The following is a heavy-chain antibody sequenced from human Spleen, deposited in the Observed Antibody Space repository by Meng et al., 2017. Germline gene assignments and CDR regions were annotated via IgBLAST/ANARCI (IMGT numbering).Heavy chain of an antibody. CDR1: GYSFPDYW. V-gene: IGHV1-2*06. CDR2: INPKRGDT. D-gene: IGHD2-2*01. J-gene: IGHJ4*02. CDR3: ARKAGNCRTTTSYSLDY. Sequence: ASVTVSCKASGYSFPDYWLHWVRRAPGQGLEWMGRINPKRGDTHYARMPQGRVTMTGDTSISTAYMELCGLRSDDTAMYDRARKAGNCRTTTSYSLDYWGQGTLVTVSS.